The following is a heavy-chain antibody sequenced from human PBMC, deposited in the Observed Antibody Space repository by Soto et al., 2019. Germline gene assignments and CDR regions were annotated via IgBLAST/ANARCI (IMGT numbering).Heavy chain of an antibody. CDR1: GLSFSNAW. CDR2: IRSKTDGGTI. V-gene: IGHV3-15*01. Sequence: EVQLVDSGGGLVKPGESLRLSCAASGLSFSNAWMNWVRQAPGKGLEWVGQIRSKTDGGTIFYTAPVKDRFIISRDDSRNTLYLQMNSQKTEDTAVYYCTTAHPRGPDYWGQGTLVTVST. D-gene: IGHD5-12*01. J-gene: IGHJ4*02. CDR3: TTAHPRGPDY.